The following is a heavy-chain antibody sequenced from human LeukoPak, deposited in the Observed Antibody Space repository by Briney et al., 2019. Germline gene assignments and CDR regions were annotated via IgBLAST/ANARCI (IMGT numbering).Heavy chain of an antibody. CDR1: GYTFTDYY. CDR2: INPNSGGT. Sequence: ASVKVSCKVSGYTFTDYYMHWVQQAPGKGLEWMGWINPNSGGTNYAQKFQGRVTMTRDTSISTAYMELSRLRSDDTAVYYCARDLDIVVVAAPNWFDPWGQGTLVTVSS. V-gene: IGHV1-2*02. J-gene: IGHJ5*02. D-gene: IGHD2-2*03. CDR3: ARDLDIVVVAAPNWFDP.